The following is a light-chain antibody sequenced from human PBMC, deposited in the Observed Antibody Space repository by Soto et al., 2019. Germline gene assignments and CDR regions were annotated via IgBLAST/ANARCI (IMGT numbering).Light chain of an antibody. CDR2: NDN. Sequence: QSVLTQPPSVSEAPRQRVTISCSGSSSNIENNAVNWYQQLPGKAPKLLIYNDNLLPSGVSDQISGSKSGTSASLAISGVQSEDEADYYCAAWDDSLNGHVFGTGTKVTVL. CDR1: SSNIENNA. CDR3: AAWDDSLNGHV. V-gene: IGLV1-36*01. J-gene: IGLJ1*01.